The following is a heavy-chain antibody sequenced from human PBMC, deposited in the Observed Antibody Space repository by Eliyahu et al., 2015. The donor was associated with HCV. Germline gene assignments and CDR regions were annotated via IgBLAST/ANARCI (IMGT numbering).Heavy chain of an antibody. J-gene: IGHJ3*02. D-gene: IGHD3-22*01. CDR2: ISSRSTYI. CDR3: ARDDYYDSTDSGYYDDAFDI. Sequence: EVQLVESGGGLVKPGGSLRLSCAASGFXFSSYNMNWVRQAPGKGLEWVSSISSRSTYIYYADSVRGRFTISRDNARNSLYLQMNSLRAEDTAVYYCARDDYYDSTDSGYYDDAFDIWGQGTMVTVSS. CDR1: GFXFSSYN. V-gene: IGHV3-21*01.